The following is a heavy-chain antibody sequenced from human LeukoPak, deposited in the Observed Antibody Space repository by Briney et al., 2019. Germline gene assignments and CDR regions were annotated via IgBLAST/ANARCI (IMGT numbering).Heavy chain of an antibody. V-gene: IGHV4-31*03. J-gene: IGHJ4*02. CDR3: ARVVAAAAAHFDY. D-gene: IGHD6-13*01. CDR2: IYYSGST. Sequence: SETLSLTCTVSGGSISSGGYYWSWIRQHPGKGLEWIGYIYYSGSTYYNPSLKSRVTIPVDTSKNQFSLKLSSVTAADTAVYYCARVVAAAAAHFDYWGQGTLVTVSS. CDR1: GGSISSGGYY.